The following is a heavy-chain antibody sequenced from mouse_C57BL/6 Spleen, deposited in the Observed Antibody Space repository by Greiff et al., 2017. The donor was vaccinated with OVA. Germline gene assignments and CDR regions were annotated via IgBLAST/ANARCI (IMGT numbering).Heavy chain of an antibody. CDR3: TSTQGG. V-gene: IGHV1-15*01. Sequence: VQLKESGAELVRPGASVTLSCKASGYTFTDYEMHWVKQTPVHGLEWIGAIDPETGGTAYNQKFKGKAILTADKSSSTAYIELRSLTSEDSAVYYCTSTQGGGGQGTTPKVSS. CDR1: GYTFTDYE. CDR2: IDPETGGT. J-gene: IGHJ2*01.